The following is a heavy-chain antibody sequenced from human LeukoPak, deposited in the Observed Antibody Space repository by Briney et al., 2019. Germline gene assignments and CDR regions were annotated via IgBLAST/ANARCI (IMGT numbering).Heavy chain of an antibody. CDR2: IYYSGST. J-gene: IGHJ6*02. V-gene: IGHV4-59*01. D-gene: IGHD3-10*01. Sequence: SETLSLTCTVSGGSISSYYWSWIRQPPGKGLEWIGYIYYSGSTNYNPSIKSRVTISVDTSKNQFSLKLSSVTAADTAVYYCARGSGSYYMRYYYYGMDVWGQGTTVTVSS. CDR1: GGSISSYY. CDR3: ARGSGSYYMRYYYYGMDV.